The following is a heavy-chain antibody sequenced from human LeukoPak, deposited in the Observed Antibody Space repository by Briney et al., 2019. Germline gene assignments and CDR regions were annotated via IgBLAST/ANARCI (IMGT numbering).Heavy chain of an antibody. CDR3: ARVPGIAAAGTRLDY. CDR1: GYTFSDYF. J-gene: IGHJ4*02. Sequence: ASVKVSCKTSGYTFSDYFIHWVRQAPGQGLEWMGWINPYSGGANFAQKFQGRVTMTRDTSTSTVYMELSRLRSDDTAVYYCARVPGIAAAGTRLDYWGQGTLVTVSS. V-gene: IGHV1-2*02. D-gene: IGHD6-13*01. CDR2: INPYSGGA.